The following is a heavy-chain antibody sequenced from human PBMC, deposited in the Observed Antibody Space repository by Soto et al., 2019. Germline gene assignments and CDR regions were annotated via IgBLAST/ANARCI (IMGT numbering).Heavy chain of an antibody. CDR2: ISGYNGKP. Sequence: QFQVEQSGAEVKKPGASVKVSCMVSGYTFSSYGISWVRQAPGQGLEWMGWISGYNGKPNYAQKFQGRVTMTTDISTRIAYMELRSLSYDDTAVYYCARGGYCNRSTCFSADDFYYYGMDVWGQGTTVTVSS. CDR3: ARGGYCNRSTCFSADDFYYYGMDV. J-gene: IGHJ6*02. CDR1: GYTFSSYG. V-gene: IGHV1-18*01. D-gene: IGHD2-2*01.